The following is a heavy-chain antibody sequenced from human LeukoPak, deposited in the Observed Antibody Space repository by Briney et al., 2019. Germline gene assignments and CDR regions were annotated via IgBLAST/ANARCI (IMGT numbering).Heavy chain of an antibody. J-gene: IGHJ4*02. D-gene: IGHD3-3*01. CDR1: GGSISSSSYY. Sequence: PSETLSLTCTVSGGSISSSSYYWGWIRQPPGKGLEWIGSIYYSGSTYYNPSLKSRVTISVDTSKNQFSLKLSSVTAADTAVYYCARDRLPYYDFWLDYWGQGTLVTVSS. CDR3: ARDRLPYYDFWLDY. V-gene: IGHV4-39*07. CDR2: IYYSGST.